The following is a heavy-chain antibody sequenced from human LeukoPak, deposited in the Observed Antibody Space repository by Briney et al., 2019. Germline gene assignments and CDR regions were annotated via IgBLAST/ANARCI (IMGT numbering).Heavy chain of an antibody. Sequence: SETLSLTCAVSGGSISSYYWSWIRQPPGKGLEWIGYIFYSGSTNYHPSLKSRVTLSVDTSKKQFSLKLSSVTAADTAVYYCARTYSSSWIDYWGQGTLVTVSS. J-gene: IGHJ4*02. CDR1: GGSISSYY. V-gene: IGHV4-59*08. CDR3: ARTYSSSWIDY. CDR2: IFYSGST. D-gene: IGHD6-13*01.